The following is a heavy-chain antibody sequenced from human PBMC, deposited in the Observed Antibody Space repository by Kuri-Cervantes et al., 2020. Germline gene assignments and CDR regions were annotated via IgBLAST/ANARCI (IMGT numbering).Heavy chain of an antibody. CDR2: INPNSGGT. D-gene: IGHD1-26*01. J-gene: IGHJ6*03. V-gene: IGHV1-2*02. CDR3: AGGVGATRDYYYDYDMDV. CDR1: GYTFTGYY. Sequence: ASVKVSCKASGYTFTGYYMHWVRQAPGQGLEWMGWINPNSGGTNYAQKFQGRVTMTRDTSTSTVYMELSSLRSEDTAVYYCAGGVGATRDYYYDYDMDVWGKGTTVTVSS.